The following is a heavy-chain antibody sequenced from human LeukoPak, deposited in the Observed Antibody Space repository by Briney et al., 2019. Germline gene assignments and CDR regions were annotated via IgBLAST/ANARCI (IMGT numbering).Heavy chain of an antibody. CDR3: ARDYYDSSGYYDY. CDR1: GYTFTGYY. D-gene: IGHD3-22*01. V-gene: IGHV1-2*02. CDR2: INPKSGGT. Sequence: ASVKVSCKASGYTFTGYYMHWVRQAPGQGLEWMGWINPKSGGTNYAQKFQDRVTMTRDTSISTAYMEVSSLRSDDTAVYYCARDYYDSSGYYDYWGQGTLVTVSS. J-gene: IGHJ4*02.